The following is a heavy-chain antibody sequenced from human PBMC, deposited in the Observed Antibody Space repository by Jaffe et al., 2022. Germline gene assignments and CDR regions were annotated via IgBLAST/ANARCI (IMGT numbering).Heavy chain of an antibody. CDR1: GGTFSSYA. Sequence: QVQLVQSGAEVKKPGSSVKVSCKASGGTFSSYAISWVRQAPGQGLEWMGGIIPIFGTANYAQKFQGRVTITADESTSTAYMELSSLRSEDTAVYYCAGSPISQSDTAMAPFDYWGQGTLVTVSS. CDR3: AGSPISQSDTAMAPFDY. D-gene: IGHD5-18*01. J-gene: IGHJ4*02. V-gene: IGHV1-69*01. CDR2: IIPIFGTA.